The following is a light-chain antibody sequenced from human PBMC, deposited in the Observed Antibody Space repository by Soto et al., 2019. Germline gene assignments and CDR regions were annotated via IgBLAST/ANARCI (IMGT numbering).Light chain of an antibody. Sequence: EVVMTQSPATLSVSPGERATLSCRASQSVNANLAWYQQKPGQAPRLLIHGASNRAPGIPARFSGSGFGTEFILTISSLQSEDFEVYSCQQYNTWLWTFGQGTKVEI. CDR3: QQYNTWLWT. CDR2: GAS. V-gene: IGKV3-15*01. CDR1: QSVNAN. J-gene: IGKJ1*01.